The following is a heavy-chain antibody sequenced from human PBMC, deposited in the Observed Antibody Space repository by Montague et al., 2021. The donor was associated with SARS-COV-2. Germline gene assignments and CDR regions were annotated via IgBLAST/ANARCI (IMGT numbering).Heavy chain of an antibody. J-gene: IGHJ4*02. Sequence: SETLSLTCAVYGGSFSDYYWSWIRQPPGQGLEWIGEINHRGTSKYNPSLKSRVSISLDTSKNKFSLYLSSVTAADTAVYYCARGRQHFNMIVVVMTGGEYYFDYWGQGTLVTVSS. D-gene: IGHD3-22*01. CDR3: ARGRQHFNMIVVVMTGGEYYFDY. V-gene: IGHV4-34*01. CDR1: GGSFSDYY. CDR2: INHRGTS.